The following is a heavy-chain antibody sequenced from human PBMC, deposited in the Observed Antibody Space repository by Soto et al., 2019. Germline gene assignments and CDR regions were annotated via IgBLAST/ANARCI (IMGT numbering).Heavy chain of an antibody. CDR3: ARDTRYGVLDY. D-gene: IGHD4-17*01. CDR2: IYYSGDT. J-gene: IGHJ4*02. Sequence: SETLSLTXTVSGGSISSYYWSWIRQPPGKGLEWIGYIYYSGDTNYNPSLKSRVTISVDTSKNQFSLSLSSLTAADTAVYYCARDTRYGVLDYWGQGTLVTVS. V-gene: IGHV4-59*01. CDR1: GGSISSYY.